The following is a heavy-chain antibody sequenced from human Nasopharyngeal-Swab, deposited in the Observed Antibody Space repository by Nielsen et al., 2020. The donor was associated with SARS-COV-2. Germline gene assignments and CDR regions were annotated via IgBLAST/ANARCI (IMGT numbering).Heavy chain of an antibody. V-gene: IGHV4-34*01. CDR2: INHSGST. CDR3: ARVLIGTPAYGSGTIDY. J-gene: IGHJ4*02. D-gene: IGHD3-10*01. Sequence: RQAPGKGLEWIGEINHSGSTNYNPSLKSRVTISVDTSKNQFSLKLSSVTAADTAMYYCARVLIGTPAYGSGTIDYWGQGTLVTVSS.